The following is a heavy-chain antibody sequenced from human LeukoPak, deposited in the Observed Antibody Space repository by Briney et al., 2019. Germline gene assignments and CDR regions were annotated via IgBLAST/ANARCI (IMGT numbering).Heavy chain of an antibody. J-gene: IGHJ4*02. Sequence: GASVKVSCKASGYTFTSYGISWVRQAPGQGLEWMGWISGYNGHTNYAQKLQGRVTMTTDTSTSTAYMELSSLRSEDTAVYYCARGQVDTAMVYHWGQGTLVTVSS. CDR1: GYTFTSYG. CDR2: ISGYNGHT. V-gene: IGHV1-18*01. D-gene: IGHD5-18*01. CDR3: ARGQVDTAMVYH.